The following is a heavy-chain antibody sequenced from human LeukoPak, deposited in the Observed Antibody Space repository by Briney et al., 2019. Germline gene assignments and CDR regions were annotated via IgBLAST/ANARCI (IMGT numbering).Heavy chain of an antibody. V-gene: IGHV4-59*08. CDR1: GGSISGYY. CDR3: ASEGPDQLLWFGEYHWFDP. Sequence: PSETLSLTCTVSGGSISGYYWSWIRQPPGKGLEWIGYIYYSGSTNYNPSLKSRVTISVDTSKNQFSLKLSSVTAADTAVYYCASEGPDQLLWFGEYHWFDPWGQGTLVTVSS. J-gene: IGHJ5*02. CDR2: IYYSGST. D-gene: IGHD3-10*01.